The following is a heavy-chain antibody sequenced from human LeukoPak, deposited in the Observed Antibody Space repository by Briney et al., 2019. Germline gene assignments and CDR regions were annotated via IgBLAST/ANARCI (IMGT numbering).Heavy chain of an antibody. CDR2: IKEDGSAQ. Sequence: HPGGSLRLSCAASGFTFSSYAMSWVRQAPGKGLEWVANIKEDGSAQYYVGSVKGRFTISRDNAKNSLNLQMNSLRAEDTAVYYCATSSNAPGNHWGQGTLVTVSS. D-gene: IGHD2-2*01. CDR1: GFTFSSYA. V-gene: IGHV3-7*01. CDR3: ATSSNAPGNH. J-gene: IGHJ5*02.